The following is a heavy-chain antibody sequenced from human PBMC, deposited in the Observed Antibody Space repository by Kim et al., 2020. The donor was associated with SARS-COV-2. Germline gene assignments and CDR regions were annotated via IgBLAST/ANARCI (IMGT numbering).Heavy chain of an antibody. J-gene: IGHJ3*02. V-gene: IGHV3-7*01. CDR2: IKQDGSEK. CDR3: ARDMGHIAVAGTDAFDI. D-gene: IGHD6-19*01. CDR1: GFTFSSYW. Sequence: GGSLRLSCAASGFTFSSYWMSWVRQAPGKGLEWVANIKQDGSEKYYVDSVKGRFTISRDNAKNSLYLQMNSLRAEDTAVYYCARDMGHIAVAGTDAFDIWGQGTMVTVSS.